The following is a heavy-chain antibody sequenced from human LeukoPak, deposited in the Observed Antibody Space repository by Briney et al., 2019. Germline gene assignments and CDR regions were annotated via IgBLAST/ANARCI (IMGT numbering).Heavy chain of an antibody. D-gene: IGHD6-13*01. CDR1: GGSISSYY. J-gene: IGHJ6*03. CDR3: ARASGSSWYYYMDV. CDR2: IYYSGST. V-gene: IGHV4-59*01. Sequence: SETLSLTCTVSGGSISSYYWSWIRQPPGKGLEWIGYIYYSGSTNYNPSLKSRVTISVDTSKNQFSLKLSSVTAADTAVYYCARASGSSWYYYMDVWGKGTTVTVSS.